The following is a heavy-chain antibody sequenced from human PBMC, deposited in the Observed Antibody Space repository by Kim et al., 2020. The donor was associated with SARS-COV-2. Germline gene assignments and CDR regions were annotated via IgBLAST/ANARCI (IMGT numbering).Heavy chain of an antibody. J-gene: IGHJ4*02. Sequence: SETLSLTCAVYGGSFSGYYWSWIRQPPGKGLEWIGEINHSGSTNYNPSLKSRVTISVDTSKNQFSLKLSSVTAADTAVYYCARGVYFSLTGYYPKLHLDYWGQGTLVTVSS. D-gene: IGHD3-9*01. V-gene: IGHV4-34*01. CDR2: INHSGST. CDR1: GGSFSGYY. CDR3: ARGVYFSLTGYYPKLHLDY.